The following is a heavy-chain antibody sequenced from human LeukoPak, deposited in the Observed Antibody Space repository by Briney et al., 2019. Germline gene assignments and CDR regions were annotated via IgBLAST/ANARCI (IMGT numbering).Heavy chain of an antibody. Sequence: GGSLRLSCAASGFTFTSYGMHWVRQAPGKGLEWVAVIWYDGSKKYYADSVKGRFTISRDNSKNTLYLQMNSLGAEDTAVYYCARAFSFYCGGECSLGYWGQGTLVTVSS. CDR3: ARAFSFYCGGECSLGY. CDR2: IWYDGSKK. V-gene: IGHV3-33*01. CDR1: GFTFTSYG. J-gene: IGHJ4*02. D-gene: IGHD2-21*01.